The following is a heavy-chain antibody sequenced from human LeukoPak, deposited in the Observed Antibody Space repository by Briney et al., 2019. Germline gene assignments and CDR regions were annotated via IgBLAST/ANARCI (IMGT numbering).Heavy chain of an antibody. CDR2: ISSSSSYI. CDR3: ARVWADYGDYSPYFDY. CDR1: GFSFSSYS. Sequence: PGGSVRLSCAASGFSFSSYSMNWVRQAPGKGLEWVSSISSSSSYIYYADSVKGRFTISRDNAKNSLYLQMNSLRAEDTAVYYCARVWADYGDYSPYFDYWGQGTLVTVSS. D-gene: IGHD4-17*01. V-gene: IGHV3-21*01. J-gene: IGHJ4*02.